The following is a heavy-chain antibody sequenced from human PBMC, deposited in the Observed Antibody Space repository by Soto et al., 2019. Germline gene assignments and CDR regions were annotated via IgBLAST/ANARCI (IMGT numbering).Heavy chain of an antibody. CDR1: GYTFTSYD. CDR3: ARGLIHYYDSSGYYSY. Sequence: TSAKVSCKESGYTFTSYDINWVRQATGQGLEWMGWMNPNSGNTGYAQKFQGRVTMTRNTSISTAYMELSSLRSEDTAVYYCARGLIHYYDSSGYYSYWGQGTLVTVSS. V-gene: IGHV1-8*01. J-gene: IGHJ4*02. CDR2: MNPNSGNT. D-gene: IGHD3-22*01.